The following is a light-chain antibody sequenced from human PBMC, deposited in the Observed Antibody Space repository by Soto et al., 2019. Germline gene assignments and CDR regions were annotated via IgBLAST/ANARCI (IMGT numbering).Light chain of an antibody. CDR2: AAS. V-gene: IGKV1-39*01. J-gene: IGKJ2*01. CDR1: QSISSY. CDR3: QQSYSTPPYT. Sequence: DIQMTQSPSSLSASVGDRVTITCRASQSISSYLNWYQQKPGKAPKLLIYAASSLQSGVPSRFSGSGSGTECTLTISSLQPEDFATYYCQQSYSTPPYTVGQGTKLEIK.